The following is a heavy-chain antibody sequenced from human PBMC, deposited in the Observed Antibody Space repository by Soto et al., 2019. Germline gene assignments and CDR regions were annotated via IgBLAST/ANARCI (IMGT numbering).Heavy chain of an antibody. CDR3: ARSRSSSAPTLPLHYYNSGMAV. J-gene: IGHJ6*04. CDR1: GFRFSSYA. D-gene: IGHD6-6*01. V-gene: IGHV1-69*13. CDR2: IIPIFGTA. Sequence: SVKVSCKASGFRFSSYAISWVLQAPGQGLDWRGGIIPIFGTANYAQKFQGRVTITADESTSTAYMELSSLRSEDTAVYYCARSRSSSAPTLPLHYYNSGMAVRVKGTTVTVSS.